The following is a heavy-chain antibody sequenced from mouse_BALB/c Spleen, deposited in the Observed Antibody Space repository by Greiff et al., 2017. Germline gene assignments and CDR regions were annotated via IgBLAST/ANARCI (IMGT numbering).Heavy chain of an antibody. Sequence: VQLKEPGTELARPGASVKMSCKASGYTFTSYRMHWVKQRPGQGLEWIGAIYPGNSDTSYNQKFKGKAKLTAVTSTSTAYMELSSLTNEDSAVYYSTRSGGYPAWFAYWGQGTLVTVSA. J-gene: IGHJ3*01. D-gene: IGHD1-2*01. CDR2: IYPGNSDT. V-gene: IGHV1-5*01. CDR3: TRSGGYPAWFAY. CDR1: GYTFTSYR.